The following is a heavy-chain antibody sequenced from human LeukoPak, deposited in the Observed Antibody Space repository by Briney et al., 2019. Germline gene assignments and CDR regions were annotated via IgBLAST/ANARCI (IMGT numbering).Heavy chain of an antibody. CDR1: GYTFTNHQ. CDR3: ARGKGYSSSSYNWFDP. CDR2: MNPNSGNT. D-gene: IGHD6-6*01. J-gene: IGHJ5*02. V-gene: IGHV1-8*01. Sequence: GASVKVSCKASGYTFTNHQMHWVRQATGQGLEWMGWMNPNSGNTGYAQKFQGRVTITRNTSISTAYMELSSLRSEDTAVYYCARGKGYSSSSYNWFDPWGQGTLVTVSS.